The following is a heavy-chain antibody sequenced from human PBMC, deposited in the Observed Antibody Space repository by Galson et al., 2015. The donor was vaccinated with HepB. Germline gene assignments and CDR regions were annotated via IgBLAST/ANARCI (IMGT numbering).Heavy chain of an antibody. D-gene: IGHD3-16*01. CDR1: GFTFSSYS. Sequence: SLRLSCAASGFTFSSYSMNWVRQAGKGLEWVSSISSSSSYIYYADSVKGRFTISRDNAKNSLYLQMNSLRAEDTAVYYCARDPESLAPWGEDWYFDLWGRGTLVTVSS. CDR2: ISSSSSYI. CDR3: ARDPESLAPWGEDWYFDL. V-gene: IGHV3-21*01. J-gene: IGHJ2*01.